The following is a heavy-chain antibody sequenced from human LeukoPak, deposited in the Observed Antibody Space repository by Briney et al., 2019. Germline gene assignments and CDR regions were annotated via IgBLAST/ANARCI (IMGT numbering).Heavy chain of an antibody. Sequence: GGSLRLSCTVSGFSLSSYEMSWIRQAPGKGLEWVSSIDYDGGSGHYADSVKGRFTISRDNSNNTLFLHLNSLRGEDTAVYYCTRNSGWYGLSWGQGTLVTVSS. V-gene: IGHV3-23*01. CDR1: GFSLSSYE. CDR2: IDYDGGSG. J-gene: IGHJ1*01. D-gene: IGHD6-19*01. CDR3: TRNSGWYGLS.